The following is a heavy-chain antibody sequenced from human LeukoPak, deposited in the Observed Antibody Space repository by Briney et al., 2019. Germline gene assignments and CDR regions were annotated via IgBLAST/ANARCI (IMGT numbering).Heavy chain of an antibody. V-gene: IGHV1-46*01. CDR1: GYTFTSYY. D-gene: IGHD3-22*01. CDR3: EVVPNY. CDR2: INPIDGST. J-gene: IGHJ4*02. Sequence: ASVRVSCKASGYTFTSYYMQWVRQAPGQGLEWVGIINPIDGSTSSAQKFQGRVTMTRDTSTSAVYMELSSLRSEDTAVYYCEVVPNYWGQGTLVTVSS.